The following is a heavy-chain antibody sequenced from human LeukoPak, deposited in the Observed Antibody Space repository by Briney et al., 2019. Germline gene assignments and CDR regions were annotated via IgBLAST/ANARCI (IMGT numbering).Heavy chain of an antibody. J-gene: IGHJ5*02. CDR2: INPNSGDT. Sequence: GASVKVSCKASGYTFTDYYMHWVRQAPGQGLEWMGRINPNSGDTNYAQKFQGRLTMTRDTSISTAYMELSSLRSDDTAVYYCARAGSFYNWFDPWGQGTLVTVSS. CDR1: GYTFTDYY. CDR3: ARAGSFYNWFDP. V-gene: IGHV1-2*06.